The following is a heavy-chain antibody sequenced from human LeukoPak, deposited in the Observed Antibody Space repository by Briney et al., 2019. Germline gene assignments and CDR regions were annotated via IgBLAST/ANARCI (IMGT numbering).Heavy chain of an antibody. V-gene: IGHV3-74*01. CDR2: INSDGSST. Sequence: GGSLRLSCAASGFTFSSYWMHWVRQAPGKGLVWVSRINSDGSSTSYADSVKGRFTISRDNAKNTLYLQMNSLRAEDTAVYYCAKSLSSSWRVYFDYWGQGTLVTVSS. CDR3: AKSLSSSWRVYFDY. D-gene: IGHD6-13*01. J-gene: IGHJ4*02. CDR1: GFTFSSYW.